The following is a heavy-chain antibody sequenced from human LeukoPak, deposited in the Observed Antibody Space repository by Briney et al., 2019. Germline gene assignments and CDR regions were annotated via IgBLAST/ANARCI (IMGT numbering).Heavy chain of an antibody. V-gene: IGHV3-23*01. CDR3: AKDDRWELLSYFQH. CDR2: ISGRGGST. J-gene: IGHJ1*01. D-gene: IGHD1-26*01. CDR1: GFTFSSYA. Sequence: GGSLRLSCAASGFTFSSYAMSWVRQAPGKGLEWVSAISGRGGSTYYAESVKGRLTISRDNSTNTLYLQMNSLRAEDTAVYYCAKDDRWELLSYFQHWGQGPLVTVSS.